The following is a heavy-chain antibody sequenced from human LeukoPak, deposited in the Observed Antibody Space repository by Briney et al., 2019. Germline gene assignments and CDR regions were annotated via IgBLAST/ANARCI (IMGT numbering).Heavy chain of an antibody. CDR3: ARCGDDSVYRPSDC. CDR2: ISWNSGSI. D-gene: IGHD5/OR15-5a*01. J-gene: IGHJ4*02. Sequence: PGGSLRLSCAASGFTFDDYAMHWVRQAPGKGLEWVSGISWNSGSIGYADSVKGRFTISRDNVENSLYLQMNSLRAEDTAVYYCARCGDDSVYRPSDCWGQGSLVTVSS. CDR1: GFTFDDYA. V-gene: IGHV3-9*01.